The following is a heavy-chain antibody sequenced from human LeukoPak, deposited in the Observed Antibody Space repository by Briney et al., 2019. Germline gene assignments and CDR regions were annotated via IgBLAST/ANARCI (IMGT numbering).Heavy chain of an antibody. J-gene: IGHJ5*02. Sequence: SETLSLTCTVFGGSISSYYWSWIRQPPGKGLEWIGYIYYSGSTNYNPSLKSRVTISVDTSKNQFSLKLSSVTAADTAVYYCARAGDYGDYVGWFDPWGQGTLVTVSS. CDR1: GGSISSYY. CDR3: ARAGDYGDYVGWFDP. D-gene: IGHD4-17*01. V-gene: IGHV4-59*01. CDR2: IYYSGST.